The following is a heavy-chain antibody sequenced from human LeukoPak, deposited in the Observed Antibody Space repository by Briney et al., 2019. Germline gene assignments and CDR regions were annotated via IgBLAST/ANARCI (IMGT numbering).Heavy chain of an antibody. CDR2: INPNSGGT. J-gene: IGHJ4*02. Sequence: ASVKVSCKAPGYTFTGYYMHWVRQARGQELEWMGWINPNSGGTNYAQKFQGRVTMTRDTSISTAYMELSRLRSDDTAVYYCARAYYYDSSGYYYPHFDYWGQGTLVTVYS. V-gene: IGHV1-2*02. CDR1: GYTFTGYY. D-gene: IGHD3-22*01. CDR3: ARAYYYDSSGYYYPHFDY.